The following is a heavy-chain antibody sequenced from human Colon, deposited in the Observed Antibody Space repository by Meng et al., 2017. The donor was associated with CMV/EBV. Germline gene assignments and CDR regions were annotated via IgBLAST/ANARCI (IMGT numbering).Heavy chain of an antibody. J-gene: IGHJ4*02. V-gene: IGHV4-34*01. CDR2: INTSGRP. CDR1: GGSLGRHS. CDR3: VRDLTGEEDY. Sequence: LSPSCAVSGGSLGRHSLSWIRQSPGKGLEWIGDINTSGRPNYTPSLKSRVTISIDTSRNQFSLNLNSVTAADTAVYYCVRDLTGEEDYWGQGNLVTVSS. D-gene: IGHD7-27*01.